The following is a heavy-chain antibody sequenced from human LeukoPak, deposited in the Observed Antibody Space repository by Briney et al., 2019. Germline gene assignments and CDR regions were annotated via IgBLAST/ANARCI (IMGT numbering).Heavy chain of an antibody. CDR2: INTNTGNP. J-gene: IGHJ3*02. CDR1: GYTLTSYG. D-gene: IGHD6-13*01. CDR3: ARDRRSWYSLGAFDI. V-gene: IGHV7-4-1*02. Sequence: GASVKVSCKASGYTLTSYGISWVRQAPGQGLEWMGWINTNTGNPTYAQGFTGRFVFSLDTSVSTAYLQISSLKAEDTAVYYCARDRRSWYSLGAFDIWGQGTMVTVSS.